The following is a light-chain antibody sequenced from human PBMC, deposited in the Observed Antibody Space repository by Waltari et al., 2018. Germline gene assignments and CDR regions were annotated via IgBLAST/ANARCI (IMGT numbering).Light chain of an antibody. CDR2: DAS. J-gene: IGKJ4*01. V-gene: IGKV3-11*01. CDR1: EDVGIY. CDR3: QQRRNWPPLT. Sequence: TVLTQSPATLSLSPGERATLYCRASEDVGIYLAWYQQKPGQAPRLLIYDASNRATGIPARFSGSGSGTDFTLTISSLEPEDFALYYCQQRRNWPPLTFGGGTKVE.